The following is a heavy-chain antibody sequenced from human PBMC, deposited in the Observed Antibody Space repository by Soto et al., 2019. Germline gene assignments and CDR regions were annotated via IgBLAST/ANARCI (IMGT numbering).Heavy chain of an antibody. CDR1: GGSITSSFY. Sequence: QLQLQESVRGLVKPSETLSLSCTVSGGSITSSFYWGWIRQPPGKGLEWIGSIYGTGNTYYNPSLKGRVTISADMSKNQFSLNLISVTAADTAVYYCRSSSRYSTDVWGQGATVTISS. CDR3: RSSSRYSTDV. D-gene: IGHD6-13*01. V-gene: IGHV4-39*01. CDR2: IYGTGNT. J-gene: IGHJ6*02.